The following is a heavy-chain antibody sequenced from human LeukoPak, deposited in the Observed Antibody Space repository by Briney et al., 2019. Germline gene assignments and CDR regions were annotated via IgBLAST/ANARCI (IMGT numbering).Heavy chain of an antibody. CDR2: ISYDGSNK. CDR1: GFTFSSYG. J-gene: IGHJ4*02. CDR3: AKDTTYYYDSSGYYLPPDQGYYFDY. V-gene: IGHV3-30*18. Sequence: GGSLRLSCAASGFTFSSYGMHRVRQAPGKGLEGVAVISYDGSNKYYADSVKGRFTISRDNSKNTLYLQMNSLRAEDTAVYYCAKDTTYYYDSSGYYLPPDQGYYFDYWGQGTLVTVSS. D-gene: IGHD3-22*01.